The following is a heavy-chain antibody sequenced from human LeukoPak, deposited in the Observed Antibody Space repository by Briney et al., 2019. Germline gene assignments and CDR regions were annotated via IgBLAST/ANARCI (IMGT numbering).Heavy chain of an antibody. CDR1: GFTFSDYY. D-gene: IGHD2-2*02. CDR3: ARGYCSSTSCYTNWFDP. V-gene: IGHV3-11*01. J-gene: IGHJ5*02. Sequence: GGSLRLSCAASGFTFSDYYMSWIRQAPGKGLEWVSYISSSGSTIYYADSVKGRFTISRDNAKNSLYLQMNSLRAADTAVYYCARGYCSSTSCYTNWFDPWGQGTLVTVSS. CDR2: ISSSGSTI.